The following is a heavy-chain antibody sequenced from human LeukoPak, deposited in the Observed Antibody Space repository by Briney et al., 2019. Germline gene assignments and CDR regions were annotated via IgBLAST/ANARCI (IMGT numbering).Heavy chain of an antibody. D-gene: IGHD2-8*01. CDR2: IYYSGST. CDR3: ARDGRRGMLSMANN. CDR1: GGSISSSSYY. V-gene: IGHV4-39*07. J-gene: IGHJ4*02. Sequence: SETLSLTCTVSGGSISSSSYYWGWLRQPPGKGLEWIGSIYYSGSTYYNPSLKSRVTISVDTSKNQFSLKLSSVTAADTAVYYCARDGRRGMLSMANNWGQGTLVTVSS.